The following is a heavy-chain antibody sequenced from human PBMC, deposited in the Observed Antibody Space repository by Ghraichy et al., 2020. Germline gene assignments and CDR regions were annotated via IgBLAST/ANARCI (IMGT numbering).Heavy chain of an antibody. CDR1: GGSISSGGYY. CDR3: ARKATTIFGVASVFDY. J-gene: IGHJ4*02. V-gene: IGHV4-31*03. D-gene: IGHD3-3*01. Sequence: SETLSLTCTVSGGSISSGGYYWSWIRQHPGKGLEWIGYIYYSGSTYYNPSLKSRVTISVDTSKNQFSLKLSSVTAADTAVYYCARKATTIFGVASVFDYWGQGTLVTVSS. CDR2: IYYSGST.